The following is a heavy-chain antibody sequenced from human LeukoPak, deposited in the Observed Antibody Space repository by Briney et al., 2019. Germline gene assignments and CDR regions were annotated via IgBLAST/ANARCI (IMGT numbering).Heavy chain of an antibody. J-gene: IGHJ4*02. Sequence: GASVKVSCKASGGTFSSYAISWVRQAPGQGLGWMGGIIPIFGTANYAQKFQGRVTITTDESTSTAYMELSSLRSEDTAVYYCARMARAAAAYFDYWGQGTLVTVSS. V-gene: IGHV1-69*05. CDR1: GGTFSSYA. CDR3: ARMARAAAAYFDY. CDR2: IIPIFGTA. D-gene: IGHD6-13*01.